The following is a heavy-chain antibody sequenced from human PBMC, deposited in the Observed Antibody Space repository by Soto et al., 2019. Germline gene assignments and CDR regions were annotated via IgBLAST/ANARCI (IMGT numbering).Heavy chain of an antibody. CDR2: MSFDGTTK. CDR3: AREGPEAFRSTWHFDY. CDR1: GFSFSKFS. Sequence: GGALRLSFAASGFSFSKFSMHWFRPAPSKGLEWVAVMSFDGTTKFYADSVKGRFTVSRDNSQNTLYLQVNSLRDEDTAVYYCAREGPEAFRSTWHFDYWGQGTLVTVSS. J-gene: IGHJ4*02. V-gene: IGHV3-30-3*01. D-gene: IGHD1-26*01.